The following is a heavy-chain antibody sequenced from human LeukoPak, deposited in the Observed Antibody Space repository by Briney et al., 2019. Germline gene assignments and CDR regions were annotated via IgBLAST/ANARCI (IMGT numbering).Heavy chain of an antibody. J-gene: IGHJ6*02. V-gene: IGHV1-18*01. CDR1: GYTFTSYG. D-gene: IGHD3-3*01. CDR3: ARETTRSGFSLYYYYYGMDV. Sequence: ASVKVSCKASGYTFTSYGISWVRQAPGQGLEWMGWISAYNGNTNYAQKLQGRVTMTTDTSTSTAYMELRSLRSDDTAVYYCARETTRSGFSLYYYYYGMDVWGQGTTVTVSS. CDR2: ISAYNGNT.